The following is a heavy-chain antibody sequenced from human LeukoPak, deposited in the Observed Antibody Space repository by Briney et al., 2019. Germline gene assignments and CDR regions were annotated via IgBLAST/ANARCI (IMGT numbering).Heavy chain of an antibody. CDR1: GFTFSTYA. V-gene: IGHV3-23*01. CDR3: AKGPQVGSGYHPDY. D-gene: IGHD3-22*01. CDR2: ISGSGGST. J-gene: IGHJ4*02. Sequence: GGSLRLSCAASGFTFSTYAMSWVRQAPGKGLEWVSTISGSGGSTYYADSVKGRFTISRDNSKNTLYLQMNSLRVEDTAIYYCAKGPQVGSGYHPDYWGQGTLVTVSS.